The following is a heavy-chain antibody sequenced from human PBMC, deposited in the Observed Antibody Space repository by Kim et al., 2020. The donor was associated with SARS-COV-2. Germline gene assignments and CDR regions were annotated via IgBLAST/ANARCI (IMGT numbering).Heavy chain of an antibody. CDR3: ARSPYCGGDYLPLDY. V-gene: IGHV3-11*01. D-gene: IGHD2-21*02. Sequence: GGSLRLSCAASGFTFSDYYMSWIRQAPGKGLEWVSYISSSGSTIYYADSVKGRFTISRDNAKNSLYLQMNSLRAEDTAVYYCARSPYCGGDYLPLDYWGQGTLVIVSS. J-gene: IGHJ4*02. CDR2: ISSSGSTI. CDR1: GFTFSDYY.